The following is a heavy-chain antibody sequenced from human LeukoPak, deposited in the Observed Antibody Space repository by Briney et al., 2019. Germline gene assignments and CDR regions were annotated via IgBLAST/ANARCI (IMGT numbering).Heavy chain of an antibody. Sequence: PGGSLRLSCAAPGFTFSSYAMSCVRQAPGKGLEWVSAISGSGGSTYYADSVKGRFTISRDNSKNTLYLQMNSLRAEDTAVYYCAKDRGRGASFEYWGQGTLVTVSS. CDR1: GFTFSSYA. V-gene: IGHV3-23*01. CDR3: AKDRGRGASFEY. CDR2: ISGSGGST. D-gene: IGHD3-16*01. J-gene: IGHJ4*02.